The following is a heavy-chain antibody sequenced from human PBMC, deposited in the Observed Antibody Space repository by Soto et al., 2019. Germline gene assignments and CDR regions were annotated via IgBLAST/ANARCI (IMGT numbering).Heavy chain of an antibody. J-gene: IGHJ3*02. V-gene: IGHV3-15*01. Sequence: GGSLRLSCAASGFTFSNAWMSWVRQAPGKGLEWVGRIKSKTDGGTTDYAAPVKGRFTISRDDSKNTLYLQMNSLKTEDTAVYYCTTDGVDGSYYAFDIWGQGTMVTVSS. D-gene: IGHD1-26*01. CDR3: TTDGVDGSYYAFDI. CDR2: IKSKTDGGTT. CDR1: GFTFSNAW.